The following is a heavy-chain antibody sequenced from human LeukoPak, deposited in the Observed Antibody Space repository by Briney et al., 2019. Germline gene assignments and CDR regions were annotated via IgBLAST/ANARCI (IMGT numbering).Heavy chain of an antibody. CDR3: ARDSGAYYDSSGSSNFDY. CDR1: GFTFSDYY. CDR2: ISSSGSTI. J-gene: IGHJ4*02. V-gene: IGHV3-11*01. Sequence: GGSLRLSCAASGFTFSDYYMSWIRQAPGKGLECVSYISSSGSTIYCADSVKGRFTISRDNAKNSLYLQMNSLRAEDTAVYYCARDSGAYYDSSGSSNFDYWGQGTLVTVSS. D-gene: IGHD3-22*01.